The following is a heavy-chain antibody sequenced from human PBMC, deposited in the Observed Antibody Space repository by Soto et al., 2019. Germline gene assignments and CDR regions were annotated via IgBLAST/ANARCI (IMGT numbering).Heavy chain of an antibody. CDR3: AKDSVVVAATLYYFDY. CDR2: ISGSGGST. Sequence: PGGSLRLSCAASGFTFSSYAMSWVRQATGKGLEWVSAISGSGGSTYYADSVKGRFTISRDNSKNTLYLQMNSLRAEDTAVYYCAKDSVVVAATLYYFDYWGQGTLVTVSS. J-gene: IGHJ4*02. CDR1: GFTFSSYA. V-gene: IGHV3-23*01. D-gene: IGHD2-15*01.